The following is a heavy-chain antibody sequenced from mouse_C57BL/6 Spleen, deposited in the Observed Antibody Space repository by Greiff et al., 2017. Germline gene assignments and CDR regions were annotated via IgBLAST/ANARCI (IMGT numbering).Heavy chain of an antibody. D-gene: IGHD4-1*01. CDR3: ARRGETGTFDY. Sequence: QVQLQQPGAELVKPGASVKLSCKASGYTFTSYWLQWVKQRPGQGLEWIGEIDPSDSYTNYNQKFKGKATLTVVTSSSTAYMQLSSLTSEDSAVYYCARRGETGTFDYWGQGTTLTVSS. V-gene: IGHV1-50*01. CDR1: GYTFTSYW. CDR2: IDPSDSYT. J-gene: IGHJ2*01.